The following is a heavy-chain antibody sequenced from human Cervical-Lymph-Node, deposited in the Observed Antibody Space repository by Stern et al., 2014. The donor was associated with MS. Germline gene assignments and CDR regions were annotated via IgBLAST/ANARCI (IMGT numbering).Heavy chain of an antibody. CDR2: IWFDGNIK. Sequence: VQLVESGGSVVQPGRSLRLSCAASGFDFSTYAMHWVRQAPGKGLEWVAVIWFDGNIKYYGDSVKGRFTISRDNSKHTLNLQMDNLRAEDTALYYCARPRNSGTSRMWDAFDLWVQGTMV. J-gene: IGHJ3*01. CDR3: ARPRNSGTSRMWDAFDL. D-gene: IGHD1-26*01. V-gene: IGHV3-33*01. CDR1: GFDFSTYA.